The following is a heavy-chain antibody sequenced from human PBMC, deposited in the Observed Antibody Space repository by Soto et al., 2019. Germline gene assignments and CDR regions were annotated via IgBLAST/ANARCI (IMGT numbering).Heavy chain of an antibody. V-gene: IGHV1-18*01. CDR3: ARGGATDPLLD. CDR1: GYTFTSYS. CDR2: IGGYSVNT. D-gene: IGHD5-12*01. J-gene: IGHJ4*02. Sequence: QVQLVQSGAEVKKPGASVKVSCKASGYTFTSYSITWVRQAPGQGLEWMGWIGGYSVNTKYAQKLQGRVTMTTDTSTSTAFMELRSLRYDDTAVYYCARGGATDPLLDWCQGTLVTVSS.